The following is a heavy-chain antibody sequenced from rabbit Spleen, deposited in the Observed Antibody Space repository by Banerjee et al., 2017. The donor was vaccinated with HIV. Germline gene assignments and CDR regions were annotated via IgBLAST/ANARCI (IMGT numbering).Heavy chain of an antibody. CDR3: ATGYSDIYFNL. V-gene: IGHV1S40*01. D-gene: IGHD1-1*01. CDR1: GFSFSNGYY. J-gene: IGHJ4*01. Sequence: QQLVESGGGLVKPGASLTLTCKASGFSFSNGYYMSWVRQAPGKGLEWIGCIGTGSGTTYYASWAKGRFTISKTSSTTVTLQATSLTAADTATYFCATGYSDIYFNLWGPGTLVTVS. CDR2: IGTGSGTT.